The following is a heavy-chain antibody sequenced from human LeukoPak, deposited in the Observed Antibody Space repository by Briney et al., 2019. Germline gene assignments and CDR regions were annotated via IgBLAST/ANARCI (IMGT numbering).Heavy chain of an antibody. V-gene: IGHV4-34*01. Sequence: SETLSLTCAVYGGSFSGYYWSWIRQPPGKGLEWIGEINHSVSTNYNPSLKSRVTISVDTSKNQFSLKLSSVTAADTAVYYCARGTSHSSRMDVWGQGTTVTVSS. CDR2: INHSVST. CDR1: GGSFSGYY. D-gene: IGHD2-15*01. CDR3: ARGTSHSSRMDV. J-gene: IGHJ6*02.